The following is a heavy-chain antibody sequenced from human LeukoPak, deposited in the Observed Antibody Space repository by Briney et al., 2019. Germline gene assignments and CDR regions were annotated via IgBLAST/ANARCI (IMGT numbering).Heavy chain of an antibody. D-gene: IGHD3-10*01. J-gene: IGHJ5*02. CDR2: ISAYDGNT. V-gene: IGHV1-18*01. Sequence: ASVKVSRKASGYTFTSYGISWVRQAPGQGLEWMGWISAYDGNTNYAQKLQGRVTMTTDTSTSTAYMELRSLRSDDTAVYYCARSSRITMDRGVSGADSIDPWGQGTLVTVSS. CDR1: GYTFTSYG. CDR3: ARSSRITMDRGVSGADSIDP.